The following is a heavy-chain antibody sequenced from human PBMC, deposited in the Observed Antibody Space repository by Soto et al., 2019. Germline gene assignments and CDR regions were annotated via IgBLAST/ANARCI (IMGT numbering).Heavy chain of an antibody. CDR3: AREMQIYCSSTSCYSMGYSSS. J-gene: IGHJ5*02. Sequence: GASVKVSGKAAGYTFTSYAMHWVRQAPGQRLEWMGWINAGNGNTKYSQKSQGRVTITRDTSASTAYMELSSLRSEDTAVYYCAREMQIYCSSTSCYSMGYSSSWDQETLVTLSS. D-gene: IGHD2-2*01. CDR2: INAGNGNT. V-gene: IGHV1-3*01. CDR1: GYTFTSYA.